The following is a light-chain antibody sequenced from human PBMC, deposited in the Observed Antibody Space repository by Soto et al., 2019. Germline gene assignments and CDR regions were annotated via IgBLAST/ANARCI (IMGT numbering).Light chain of an antibody. Sequence: EVVMTQSPATLSVSPGERATLSCRASQSVNANLAWYQQKPGQAPRLLIHGASSRATGIPARFSGSGFETEFILTISSLQSEDFAVYYCQQYNTWLWTFGQGTKVEI. V-gene: IGKV3-15*01. CDR2: GAS. CDR3: QQYNTWLWT. CDR1: QSVNAN. J-gene: IGKJ1*01.